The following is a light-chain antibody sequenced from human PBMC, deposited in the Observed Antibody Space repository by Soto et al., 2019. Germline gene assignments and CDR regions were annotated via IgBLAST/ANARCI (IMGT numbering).Light chain of an antibody. CDR3: HQYSSSPYS. V-gene: IGKV3-20*01. CDR1: QTVSSRF. J-gene: IGKJ2*03. CDR2: GSS. Sequence: ENVLTQSPGTLSLSPGERATLSCRASQTVSSRFLAWYQQKPGQAPSLLIYGSSSRASGIPARFSGSGSATDFTLTISRLEPEEFAVYYCHQYSSSPYSFGQGTKLEIK.